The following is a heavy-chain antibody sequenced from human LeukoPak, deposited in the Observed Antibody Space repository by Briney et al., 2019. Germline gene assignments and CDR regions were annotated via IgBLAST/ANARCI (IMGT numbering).Heavy chain of an antibody. V-gene: IGHV3-53*01. CDR1: GFTVSTNY. J-gene: IGHJ3*02. Sequence: PGGSLRLSCAASGFTVSTNYMSWVRQAPGKGLEWVSVIYNDGGTFYADSVKGRFTISRDNSKNTLYLQMNSLKAEDTAVYYCARRGRWLQLNAFDIWGQGTMVTVSS. CDR2: IYNDGGT. CDR3: ARRGRWLQLNAFDI. D-gene: IGHD5-24*01.